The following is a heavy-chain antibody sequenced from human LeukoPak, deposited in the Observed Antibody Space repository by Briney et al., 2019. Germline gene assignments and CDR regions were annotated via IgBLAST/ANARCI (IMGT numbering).Heavy chain of an antibody. CDR2: IYYSGST. CDR3: ARDHPSYYDFWSGYYSYFDY. V-gene: IGHV4-39*07. Sequence: SETLSLTCTVSSGSISTSNYYWGWIRQPPGKGLEWIGSIYYSGSTYYNPSLKSRVTISVDTSKNQFSLKLSSVTAADTAVHYCARDHPSYYDFWSGYYSYFDYWGQGTLVTVSS. CDR1: SGSISTSNYY. D-gene: IGHD3-3*01. J-gene: IGHJ4*02.